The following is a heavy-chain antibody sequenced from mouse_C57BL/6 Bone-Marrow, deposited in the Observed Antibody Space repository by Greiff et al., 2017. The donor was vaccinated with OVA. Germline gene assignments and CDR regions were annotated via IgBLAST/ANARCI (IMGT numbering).Heavy chain of an antibody. CDR2: ISSGGSYT. D-gene: IGHD1-1*01. V-gene: IGHV5-6*02. CDR3: ARHIYYCGSRDDWDLDV. CDR1: GFTFSSYG. J-gene: IGHJ1*03. Sequence: EVMLVESGGDLVKPGGSLKLSCAASGFTFSSYGMSWVRQTPDKRLEWVATISSGGSYTYYPDSVKGRFTISRDNATNTLYQQMSSLKTEDTAMYYYARHIYYCGSRDDWDLDVWGTGTTVTVSS.